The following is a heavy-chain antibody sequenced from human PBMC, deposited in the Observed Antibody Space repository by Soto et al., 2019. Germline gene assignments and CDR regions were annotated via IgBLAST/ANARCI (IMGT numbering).Heavy chain of an antibody. CDR2: IYYSGST. D-gene: IGHD3-22*01. Sequence: LSLTCTVSGGSISSYYWSWIRQSPGKGLEWIGYIYYSGSTNYNPSLKSRVTISVDTSKNQFSLKLSSVTAADTPVYYCARHSTYYDSSGYALPDYYYYGMDVWGQGTTVTVSS. J-gene: IGHJ6*02. CDR1: GGSISSYY. V-gene: IGHV4-59*08. CDR3: ARHSTYYDSSGYALPDYYYYGMDV.